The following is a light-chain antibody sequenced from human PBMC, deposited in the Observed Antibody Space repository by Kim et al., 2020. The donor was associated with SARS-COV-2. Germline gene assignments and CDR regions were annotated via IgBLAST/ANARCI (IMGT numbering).Light chain of an antibody. CDR3: QQYTSYPLT. J-gene: IGKJ4*01. Sequence: GDRVTITCRASQRISTWVAWYQQKPGKAPTLLIYKASTLEEGVPSRFSGSGSGTDFTLTISSLQPGDFATYYCQQYTSYPLTFGGGTKVDIK. CDR1: QRISTW. V-gene: IGKV1-5*03. CDR2: KAS.